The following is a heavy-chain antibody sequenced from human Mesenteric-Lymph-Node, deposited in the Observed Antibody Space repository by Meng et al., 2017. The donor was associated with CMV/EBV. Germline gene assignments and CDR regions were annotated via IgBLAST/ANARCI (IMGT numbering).Heavy chain of an antibody. CDR2: INDRGTT. CDR1: GGSISSGGYY. J-gene: IGHJ4*02. D-gene: IGHD6-19*01. V-gene: IGHV4-31*03. Sequence: CTVAGGSISSGGYYWSWIRQHPGKGLEWIGDINDRGTTDSNPALKSRVTISVDTSKNQFSLKLSSVTAADTAVYYCARDSVAGSGLDYWGQGTLVTVSS. CDR3: ARDSVAGSGLDY.